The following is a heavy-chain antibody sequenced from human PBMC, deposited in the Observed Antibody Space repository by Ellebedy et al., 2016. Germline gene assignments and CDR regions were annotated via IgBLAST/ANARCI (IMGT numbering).Heavy chain of an antibody. CDR2: ISSAGSP. Sequence: GESLKIFCAASGFTFSGFAMSWVRQAPGKGLEWVSTISSAGSPNYADSVRGRFTISRDSSKDTLYLEMDSLRADDTAIYYCAKCRHSTGCLLDSWGQGTLVTVSS. J-gene: IGHJ4*02. CDR3: AKCRHSTGCLLDS. CDR1: GFTFSGFA. D-gene: IGHD6-19*01. V-gene: IGHV3-23*01.